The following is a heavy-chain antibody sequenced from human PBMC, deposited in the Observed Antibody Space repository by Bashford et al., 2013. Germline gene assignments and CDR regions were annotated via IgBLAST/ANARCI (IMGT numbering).Heavy chain of an antibody. CDR2: IYYSGST. J-gene: IGHJ1*01. V-gene: IGHV4-61*01. D-gene: IGHD6-13*01. Sequence: SSETLSLTCTVSGGSVSSGSYYWSWIRQPPGKGLEWIGYIYYSGSTNYNPSLKSRVTISVDTSKNQFSLKLSSVTAADTAVYYCARGSSTTRGEYFQHWGQGTLVTVSS. CDR1: GGSVSSGSYY. CDR3: ARGSSTTRGEYFQH.